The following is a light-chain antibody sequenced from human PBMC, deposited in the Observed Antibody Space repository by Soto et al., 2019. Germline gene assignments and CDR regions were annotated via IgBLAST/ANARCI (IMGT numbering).Light chain of an antibody. V-gene: IGKV1-5*03. Sequence: DIPMTQSPSTLSASLGDRVTITCRASQSISSWLAWYQQKPGKAPKLLIYKASSLESGVSSRFSGSGSGTEFTLTISSLQPDDFATYYCQQYNSYPWTFGQGIKLEIK. CDR2: KAS. J-gene: IGKJ2*02. CDR1: QSISSW. CDR3: QQYNSYPWT.